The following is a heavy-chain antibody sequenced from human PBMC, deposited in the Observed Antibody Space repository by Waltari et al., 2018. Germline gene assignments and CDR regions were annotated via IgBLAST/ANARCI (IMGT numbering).Heavy chain of an antibody. CDR2: IYYSGST. Sequence: QLQLQESGPGLVKPSETLSLTCPVSGGSISSSSYYWGWIRQPPGKGLEWIGSIYYSGSTYYNPSLKSRVTISVDTSKNQFSLKLSSVTAAETAVYYCARLIRYSYAMWGQGTLVTVSS. J-gene: IGHJ4*02. CDR1: GGSISSSSYY. D-gene: IGHD5-18*01. CDR3: ARLIRYSYAM. V-gene: IGHV4-39*01.